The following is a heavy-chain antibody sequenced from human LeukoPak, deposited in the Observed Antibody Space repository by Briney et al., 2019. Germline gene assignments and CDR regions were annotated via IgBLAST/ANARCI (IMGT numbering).Heavy chain of an antibody. D-gene: IGHD2-15*01. V-gene: IGHV4-31*03. CDR1: GGSISSGGYY. J-gene: IGHJ4*02. Sequence: PSETLSLTCTVSGGSISSGGYYWSWIRQHPGKGLEWIGYIYYSGSTYYNPSLKSRVTISVDTSKNQFSLKLSSVTAADTAVYYCARDSADIEVVVAADFFDYWGQGTLVTVSS. CDR3: ARDSADIEVVVAADFFDY. CDR2: IYYSGST.